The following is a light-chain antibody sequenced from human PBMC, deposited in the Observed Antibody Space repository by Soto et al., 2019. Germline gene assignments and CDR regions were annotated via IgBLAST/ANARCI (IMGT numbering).Light chain of an antibody. CDR3: LQTLQTPLT. J-gene: IGKJ3*01. CDR2: LGS. Sequence: DVVMNQSPLSLPVTPGEPASISYRSSHSLLRTNGYNYLDWYLQKPGQSQQPLIYLGSSLASGVPDRFSGSGSGTDFTLKISRVEAEDVGVYYCLQTLQTPLTFGPGTKVYIK. CDR1: HSLLRTNGYNY. V-gene: IGKV2-28*01.